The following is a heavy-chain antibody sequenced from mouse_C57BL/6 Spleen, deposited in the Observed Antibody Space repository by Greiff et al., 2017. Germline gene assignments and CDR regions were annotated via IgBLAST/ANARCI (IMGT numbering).Heavy chain of an antibody. V-gene: IGHV1-64*01. Sequence: VQLQQPGAELVKPGASVKLSCKASGYTFTSYWMHWVKQRPGQGLEWIGMIHPNSGSTNYNEKFKSKATLTVDKSSSTAYMQLSSLTSEDSAVYYCARGEDIYYDYDEGHYAMDYWGQGTSVTVSS. CDR1: GYTFTSYW. J-gene: IGHJ4*01. D-gene: IGHD2-4*01. CDR2: IHPNSGST. CDR3: ARGEDIYYDYDEGHYAMDY.